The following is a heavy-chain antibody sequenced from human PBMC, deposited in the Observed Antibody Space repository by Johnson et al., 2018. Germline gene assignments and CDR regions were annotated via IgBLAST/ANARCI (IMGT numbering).Heavy chain of an antibody. V-gene: IGHV3-30-3*01. J-gene: IGHJ4*02. CDR2: ISYDGSNK. D-gene: IGHD6-13*01. CDR1: GFTFSSYA. CDR3: AKDRKTAAGNFDY. Sequence: QVQLVQSGGGLGQPGRSLRLSCAASGFTFSSYAMHWVRQAPGKGLEWVAVISYDGSNKYYADSVKGRFTISRDNSKNTLSLQMNSLRAEDTAVYYCAKDRKTAAGNFDYWGQGVLVIVSS.